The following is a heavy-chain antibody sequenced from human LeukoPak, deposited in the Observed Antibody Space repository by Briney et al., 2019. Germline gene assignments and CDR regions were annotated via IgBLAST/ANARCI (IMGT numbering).Heavy chain of an antibody. D-gene: IGHD4-17*01. Sequence: GGSLRLSCAPSGFTVSGNYMSWVRHAPGKGLEWVSSIRGSGGADYAESVKGRFSISRDNSKNTLFLQMSSLRAEDSGLYYCSRDPNGDYVGAFDMWGPGTMVTVSS. V-gene: IGHV3-53*01. J-gene: IGHJ3*02. CDR3: SRDPNGDYVGAFDM. CDR2: IRGSGGA. CDR1: GFTVSGNY.